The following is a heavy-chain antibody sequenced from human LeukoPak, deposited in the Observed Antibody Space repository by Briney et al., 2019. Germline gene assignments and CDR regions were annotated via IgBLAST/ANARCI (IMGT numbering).Heavy chain of an antibody. CDR2: ISRDSITT. CDR3: ARDLLDY. V-gene: IGHV3-48*02. Sequence: GGSLRLSCAASGFTFSFYNMNWVRQAPGKGLEWVSYISRDSITTYYADSVKGRFTISRDNAKSSLYLQMNSLRDEDTAVYFCARDLLDYWGQGTLVTVSS. CDR1: GFTFSFYN. J-gene: IGHJ4*02.